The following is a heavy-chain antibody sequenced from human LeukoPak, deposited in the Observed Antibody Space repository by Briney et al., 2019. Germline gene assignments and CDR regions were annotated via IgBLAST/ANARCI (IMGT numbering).Heavy chain of an antibody. V-gene: IGHV5-51*01. D-gene: IGHD1-26*01. CDR1: GYSFTTYW. J-gene: IGHJ4*02. Sequence: GESLKISCKGSGYSFTTYWIAWVRQMPGRGLEWMGIISPDDSEIRYSPSFRGQVTISADKSISTAYLQWSRLKASDTAIYYCARHEGSGSYYSYWDQGTLVTVSS. CDR3: ARHEGSGSYYSY. CDR2: ISPDDSEI.